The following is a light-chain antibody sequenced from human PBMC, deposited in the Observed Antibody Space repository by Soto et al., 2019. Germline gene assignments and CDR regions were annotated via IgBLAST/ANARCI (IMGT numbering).Light chain of an antibody. J-gene: IGKJ1*01. Sequence: EIVLTQSPGTLSVSPGETATLSCRASQSVSSNYLAWYQQKPGQAPRLLIYGASSRATGIPDRFSGSGSGTDFTLTISTLETEDFAVYYLQQYGSPPRIGQGPKLDIK. CDR3: QQYGSPPR. CDR2: GAS. V-gene: IGKV3-20*01. CDR1: QSVSSNY.